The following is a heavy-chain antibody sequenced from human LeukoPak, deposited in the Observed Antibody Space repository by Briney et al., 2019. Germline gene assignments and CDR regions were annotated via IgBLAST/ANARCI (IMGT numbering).Heavy chain of an antibody. CDR2: IYYSGST. Sequence: SETLSLTCTVSGGSISNGGYYWSWIRQHPGKGLEWIGYIYYSGSTYYNPSLKSRVTISVDTSKNQFSLKLSSVTAADTAVYYCARDFRRSYYMDVWGKGTTVTVSS. V-gene: IGHV4-31*03. CDR1: GGSISNGGYY. J-gene: IGHJ6*03. CDR3: ARDFRRSYYMDV.